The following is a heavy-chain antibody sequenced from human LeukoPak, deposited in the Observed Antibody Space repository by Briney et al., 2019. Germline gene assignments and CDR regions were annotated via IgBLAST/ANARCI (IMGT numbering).Heavy chain of an antibody. CDR1: GFTFTNAR. D-gene: IGHD1-7*01. CDR3: VWNSEHYFDF. J-gene: IGHJ4*02. CDR2: IKNKGEGETT. Sequence: KTGGSLRLSCAASGFTFTNARMSWVRQAPGKGLEWVGRIKNKGEGETTDYAAPVKGRFTISRDDSENTLFLQMHSLETEDTALYYCVWNSEHYFDFWGQGSLVTVSS. V-gene: IGHV3-15*01.